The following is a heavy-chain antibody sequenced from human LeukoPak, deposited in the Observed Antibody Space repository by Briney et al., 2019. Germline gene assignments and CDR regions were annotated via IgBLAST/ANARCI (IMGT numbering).Heavy chain of an antibody. V-gene: IGHV1-8*01. D-gene: IGHD6-13*01. Sequence: ASVKVSCKASGYTFTSYDINWVRQATGQGLEWMGWMSPNSGNTGYAQKFQGRVTMTRDTSTSTVYMELSSLRSEDTAVYYCAREIAIGFDYWGQGTLVTVSS. CDR3: AREIAIGFDY. CDR1: GYTFTSYD. J-gene: IGHJ4*02. CDR2: MSPNSGNT.